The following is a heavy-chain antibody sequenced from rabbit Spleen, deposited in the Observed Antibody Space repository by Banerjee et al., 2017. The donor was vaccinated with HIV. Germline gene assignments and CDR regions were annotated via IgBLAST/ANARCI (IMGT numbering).Heavy chain of an antibody. Sequence: ESGGDLVKPGAPLTLTCTASGVSFSFSNYMCWVRQAPGKGLEWIGCIDVGSSGFTYFANWAKGRFTISKTSSTTVTLQMTSLTAADTATYFCARDAATSFSSYGMDLWGPGTLVTVS. CDR1: GVSFSFSNY. CDR2: IDVGSSGFT. V-gene: IGHV1S40*01. D-gene: IGHD8-1*01. CDR3: ARDAATSFSSYGMDL. J-gene: IGHJ6*01.